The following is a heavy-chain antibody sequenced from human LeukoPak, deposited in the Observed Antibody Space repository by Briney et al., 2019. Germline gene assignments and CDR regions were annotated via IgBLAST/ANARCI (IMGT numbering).Heavy chain of an antibody. CDR3: ARGFPLRYFDWTPFDY. J-gene: IGHJ4*02. D-gene: IGHD3-9*01. CDR2: IYTSGST. CDR1: GGSISSYY. V-gene: IGHV4-4*07. Sequence: SETLSLTCTVSGGSISSYYWSWIRQPAGKGLEWIGRIYTSGSTNYNPSLKSRVTISVDTSKNQFSLKLSSVTAADTAVYYCARGFPLRYFDWTPFDYWGQGTLVTVSS.